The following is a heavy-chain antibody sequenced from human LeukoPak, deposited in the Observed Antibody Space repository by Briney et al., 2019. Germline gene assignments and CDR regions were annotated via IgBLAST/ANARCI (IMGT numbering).Heavy chain of an antibody. CDR2: IWYDGSNK. J-gene: IGHJ4*02. Sequence: PGRSLRLSCAASGFTFSSYGMHWVRQAPGKGLEWVAVIWYDGSNKYYADSVKGRFTISRDNSKNTLYLQMNSLRAEDTAVHYCARARDGDYLDYWGQGTLVTVSS. D-gene: IGHD4-17*01. V-gene: IGHV3-33*01. CDR1: GFTFSSYG. CDR3: ARARDGDYLDY.